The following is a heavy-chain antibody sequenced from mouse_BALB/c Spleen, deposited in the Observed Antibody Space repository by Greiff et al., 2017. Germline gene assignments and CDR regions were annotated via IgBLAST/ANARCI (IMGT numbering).Heavy chain of an antibody. CDR1: GFTFSSYA. Sequence: EVQGVESGGGLVKPGGSLKLSCAASGFTFSSYAMSWVRQTPEKRLEWVASISSGGSTYYPDSVKGRFTISRDNARNILYLQMSSLRSEDTAMYYCARGRIYDGYYWFAYWGQGTLVTVSA. J-gene: IGHJ3*01. V-gene: IGHV5-6-5*01. D-gene: IGHD2-3*01. CDR3: ARGRIYDGYYWFAY. CDR2: ISSGGST.